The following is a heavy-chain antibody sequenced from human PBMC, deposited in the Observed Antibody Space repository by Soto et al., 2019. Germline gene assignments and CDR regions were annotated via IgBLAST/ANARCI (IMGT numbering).Heavy chain of an antibody. CDR1: GFTFSSYG. CDR3: ARNYIWGSYRYTSYYYYMDV. CDR2: IWYDGSNK. D-gene: IGHD3-16*02. Sequence: GGSLRLSCAASGFTFSSYGMHWVRQAPGKGLEWVAVIWYDGSNKYYADSVKGRFTISRDNSKNTLYLQMNSLKAEDTAVYYCARNYIWGSYRYTSYYYYMDVWGQGTTVTVSS. V-gene: IGHV3-33*01. J-gene: IGHJ6*03.